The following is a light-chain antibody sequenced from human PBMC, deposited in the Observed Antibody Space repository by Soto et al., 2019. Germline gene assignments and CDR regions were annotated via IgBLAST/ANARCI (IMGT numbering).Light chain of an antibody. CDR2: SND. CDR3: ASWDDSLNGHV. Sequence: QSVLTQPPSASGTPGQSVTVSCSGSSSNIASNTVNWYQQLPGTAPKLLIYSNDQRPSGVPDRFSASKSGTSASLAISGLQSEDEADYYCASWDDSLNGHVFGTGTKVTVL. V-gene: IGLV1-44*01. CDR1: SSNIASNT. J-gene: IGLJ1*01.